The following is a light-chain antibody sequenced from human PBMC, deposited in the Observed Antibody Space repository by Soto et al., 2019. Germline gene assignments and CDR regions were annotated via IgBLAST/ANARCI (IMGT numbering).Light chain of an antibody. CDR2: GAS. J-gene: IGKJ1*01. Sequence: EIVMTQSPATLSVSPGERATLSCRASQSVSSNLAWYQQKPGQAPRLLIYGASTRDTGIPARFSGSGSGTEFTLTISSLQSEDFAVYYCQQYNTWPRTFGQGTKVEIQ. V-gene: IGKV3-15*01. CDR1: QSVSSN. CDR3: QQYNTWPRT.